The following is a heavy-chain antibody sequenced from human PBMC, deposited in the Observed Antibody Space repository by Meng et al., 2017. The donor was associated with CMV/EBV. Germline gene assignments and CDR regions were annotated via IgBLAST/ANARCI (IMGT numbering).Heavy chain of an antibody. D-gene: IGHD6-13*01. CDR1: GGSISSSSYY. CDR2: IYYSGST. V-gene: IGHV4-39*01. Sequence: SETLSLTCTVSGGSISSSSYYWGWIRQPPGKGLECIGSIYYSGSTYYNPSLKSRVTISVDTSKNQFSLKLSSVTAADTAVYYCARHRQQLILHAFDIWGQGTMVTVSS. J-gene: IGHJ3*02. CDR3: ARHRQQLILHAFDI.